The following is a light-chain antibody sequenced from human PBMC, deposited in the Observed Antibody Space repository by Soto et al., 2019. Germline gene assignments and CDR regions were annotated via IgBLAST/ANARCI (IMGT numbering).Light chain of an antibody. V-gene: IGKV3D-15*01. J-gene: IGKJ4*01. Sequence: EILMTQSPATLSVSPGERATISCRATQGVNIYLAWYQQKHGQAPRLLISGASTSATGIPARFSGSGSGTEFTLTISSLQSEDVAVYYCQQYGSCPITLGGGTNVEIK. CDR2: GAS. CDR3: QQYGSCPIT. CDR1: QGVNIY.